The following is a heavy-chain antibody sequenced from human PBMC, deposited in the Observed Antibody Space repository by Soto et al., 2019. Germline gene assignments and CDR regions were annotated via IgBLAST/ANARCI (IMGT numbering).Heavy chain of an antibody. Sequence: SETLSLTCTVSGGPISSYYWSWIRQPPGKGLEWIGYIYYSGSTNYNPSLKSRVTISVDTSKNQFSLKLSSVTAADTAVYYCARFGTMGSSSDYFDYWGQGTLVTVSS. D-gene: IGHD6-6*01. V-gene: IGHV4-59*01. CDR2: IYYSGST. CDR1: GGPISSYY. CDR3: ARFGTMGSSSDYFDY. J-gene: IGHJ4*02.